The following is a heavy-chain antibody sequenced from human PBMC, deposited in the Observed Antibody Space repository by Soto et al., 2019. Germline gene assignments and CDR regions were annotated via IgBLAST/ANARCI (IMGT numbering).Heavy chain of an antibody. D-gene: IGHD2-15*01. CDR2: ISDGGSNK. CDR1: GFTFSSYP. Sequence: PGGSLRLSCASSGFTFSSYPMHWVRQAPGKGLEWVAGISDGGSNKYYGDSVKGRFTISRDNSKNTRYVQMNSLRAEDTAVYYCAKDPRPANIEYYFDYWGQGTLVTVSS. J-gene: IGHJ4*02. V-gene: IGHV3-30-3*01. CDR3: AKDPRPANIEYYFDY.